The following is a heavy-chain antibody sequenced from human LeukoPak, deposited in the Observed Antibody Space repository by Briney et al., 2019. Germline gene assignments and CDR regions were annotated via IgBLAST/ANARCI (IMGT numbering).Heavy chain of an antibody. Sequence: SETLSLTCTVSGDSISNYYWSWIRQPAGKGLEWIGRIYTSGSTNYNPSLKSRVTISVDTSKNQVSLKLSSVTAADTAVYYCARDYCSSTSCYADAFDIWGQGTMVTVSS. V-gene: IGHV4-4*07. J-gene: IGHJ3*02. CDR3: ARDYCSSTSCYADAFDI. CDR2: IYTSGST. D-gene: IGHD2-2*01. CDR1: GDSISNYY.